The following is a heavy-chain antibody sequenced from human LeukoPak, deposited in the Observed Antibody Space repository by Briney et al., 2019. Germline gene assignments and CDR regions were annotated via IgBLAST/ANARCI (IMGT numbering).Heavy chain of an antibody. V-gene: IGHV4-59*01. Sequence: SETLSLTCTVSGGSISSYYWSWIRQPPGKGLEWIGYIYYSGSTNYNPSLKSRVTISVDTSKNQFSLKLSSVTAADTAVYYCAGGESSGNFDYWGQGTLVTVSS. CDR1: GGSISSYY. D-gene: IGHD3-22*01. CDR3: AGGESSGNFDY. J-gene: IGHJ4*02. CDR2: IYYSGST.